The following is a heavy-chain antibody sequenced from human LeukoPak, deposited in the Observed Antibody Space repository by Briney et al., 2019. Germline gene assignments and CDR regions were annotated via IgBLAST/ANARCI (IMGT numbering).Heavy chain of an antibody. Sequence: GGSVRLSSADSGFTCSSYSMNWFRQAPGKGLKWVSSISSSSSYIYYADSVKGRFTISRDNAKNSLYLQMNSLRAEDTAVYYCARGDGIAAAGTSFDYWGQGTLVTVSS. CDR1: GFTCSSYS. D-gene: IGHD6-13*01. CDR3: ARGDGIAAAGTSFDY. J-gene: IGHJ4*02. V-gene: IGHV3-21*01. CDR2: ISSSSSYI.